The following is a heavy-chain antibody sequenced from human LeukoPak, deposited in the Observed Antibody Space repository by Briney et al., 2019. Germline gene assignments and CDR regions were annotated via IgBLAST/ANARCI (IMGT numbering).Heavy chain of an antibody. V-gene: IGHV1-69*05. Sequence: SVKVSCKPSGDTFSSYAISWVRQAPGQGLEWMGGIIPIFGTANYAQKFQGRVTITTDVSTSTAYMELSSLRSEDTAVYYCARGRTYCGGDCYSSFDYWGQGTLVTVSS. CDR2: IIPIFGTA. J-gene: IGHJ4*02. CDR1: GDTFSSYA. D-gene: IGHD2-21*02. CDR3: ARGRTYCGGDCYSSFDY.